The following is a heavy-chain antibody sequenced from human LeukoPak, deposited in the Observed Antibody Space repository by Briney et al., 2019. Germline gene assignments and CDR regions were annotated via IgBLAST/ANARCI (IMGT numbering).Heavy chain of an antibody. D-gene: IGHD3-3*01. J-gene: IGHJ6*03. Sequence: PGGSLRLSCAPSGLTLSSYAMHWVRQAPGNGPDWVAVIPSDGTNKYHADSVKGRFTISRDNSKNTLYLQMNSLRTEDTAVYYCAKEGLRFVEWLSPSLKKSFYYMDVWGKGTTVSVSS. CDR1: GLTLSSYA. CDR2: IPSDGTNK. V-gene: IGHV3-30-3*01. CDR3: AKEGLRFVEWLSPSLKKSFYYMDV.